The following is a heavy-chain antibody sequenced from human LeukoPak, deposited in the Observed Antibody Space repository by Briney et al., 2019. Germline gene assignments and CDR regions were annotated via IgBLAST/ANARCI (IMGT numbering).Heavy chain of an antibody. J-gene: IGHJ4*02. CDR3: AKGYDSSGYNHFDY. CDR1: GFTFNNYA. V-gene: IGHV3-23*01. CDR2: IGGSGDST. D-gene: IGHD3-22*01. Sequence: GGSLRLSCAASGFTFNNYAMNWVRQAPGKGLEWVSAIGGSGDSTYYADSVKGRFTISRDNSRNTLYLQMNSLRAEDTAVYYCAKGYDSSGYNHFDYWGQGTLVTVSS.